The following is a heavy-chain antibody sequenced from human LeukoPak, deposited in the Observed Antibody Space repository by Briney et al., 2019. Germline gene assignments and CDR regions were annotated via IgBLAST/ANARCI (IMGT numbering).Heavy chain of an antibody. V-gene: IGHV3-48*03. J-gene: IGHJ5*02. CDR2: ISSSGSTI. CDR1: GFTFSSYE. CDR3: TTSHYSGSYHGWFDP. Sequence: GGSLRLSCAASGFTFSSYEMNWVRQAPGKGLEWVSYISSSGSTIYYADSVKGRFTISRDNAKNSLYLQMNSLKTEDTAVYYCTTSHYSGSYHGWFDPWGQGTLVTVSS. D-gene: IGHD1-26*01.